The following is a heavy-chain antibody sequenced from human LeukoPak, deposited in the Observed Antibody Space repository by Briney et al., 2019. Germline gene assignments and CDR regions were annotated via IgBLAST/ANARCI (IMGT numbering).Heavy chain of an antibody. J-gene: IGHJ3*02. CDR3: AKDTDYGGNSVDAFDI. Sequence: GGSLRLSCAASGFXFSSYAMSWVRQAPGKGLEWVSAISGSGGSTYYADSVKGRFTISRENSKNTLYLQMNSLRAEDTAVYYCAKDTDYGGNSVDAFDIWGQGTMVTVSS. CDR2: ISGSGGST. CDR1: GFXFSSYA. V-gene: IGHV3-23*01. D-gene: IGHD4-23*01.